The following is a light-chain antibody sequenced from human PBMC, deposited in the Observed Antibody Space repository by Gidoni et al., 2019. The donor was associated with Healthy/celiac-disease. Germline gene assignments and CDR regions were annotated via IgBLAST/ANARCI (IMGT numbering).Light chain of an antibody. CDR1: QSVSSSY. CDR2: GAS. Sequence: EIVLTQSPGTLSLSPGERATLSCRASQSVSSSYLAWYQQKPGQAPSLLIYGASSRATGIPDRFSGSGSGTDFTLTIIRLEPEDFAVYYCQQYGSSPPITFXXXTRLEIK. CDR3: QQYGSSPPIT. V-gene: IGKV3-20*01. J-gene: IGKJ5*01.